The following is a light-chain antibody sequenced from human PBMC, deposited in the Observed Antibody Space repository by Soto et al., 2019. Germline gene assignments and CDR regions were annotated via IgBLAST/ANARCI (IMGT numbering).Light chain of an antibody. CDR1: QSISSW. Sequence: DIQLTQSPSTVSASVGDRVTITCRASQSISSWLAWYQQKPGKAPKLVIYKASSLESGVPSRFIGSGFGTEFTLTISGLQPDDFATYNCQHSEAYPWTSGQGTKVEIK. V-gene: IGKV1-5*03. J-gene: IGKJ1*01. CDR3: QHSEAYPWT. CDR2: KAS.